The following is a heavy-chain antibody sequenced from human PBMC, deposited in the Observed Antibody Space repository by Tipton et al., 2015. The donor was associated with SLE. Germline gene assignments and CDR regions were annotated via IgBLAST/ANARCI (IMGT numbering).Heavy chain of an antibody. Sequence: GLVKPSGTLSLTCSVSGGSISSGDWWSWVRQPPGKGLEWIGEIYHNGATNYNPSLKSRVIISVDTSKNQFSLSLSSVTAADTAVYYCVNNGYYSLEWWGQGTLVTASS. V-gene: IGHV4-4*02. CDR2: IYHNGAT. CDR1: GGSISSGDW. J-gene: IGHJ4*02. CDR3: VNNGYYSLEW. D-gene: IGHD3-3*01.